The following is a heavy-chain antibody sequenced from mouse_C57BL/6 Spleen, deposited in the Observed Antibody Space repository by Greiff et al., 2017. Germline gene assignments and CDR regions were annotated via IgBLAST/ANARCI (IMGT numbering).Heavy chain of an antibody. J-gene: IGHJ2*01. D-gene: IGHD1-1*01. CDR1: GYTFTGYW. V-gene: IGHV1-9*01. CDR3: AGGTTVVAPYYFDY. CDR2: ILPGSGST. Sequence: QVQLQQSGAELMKPGASVKLSCKATGYTFTGYWIEWVKQRPGNGLEWIGEILPGSGSTNYNEKFKGKATFTAETSSNTAYMQLRSLTPEDSAIYDCAGGTTVVAPYYFDYWGQGTTLTVSS.